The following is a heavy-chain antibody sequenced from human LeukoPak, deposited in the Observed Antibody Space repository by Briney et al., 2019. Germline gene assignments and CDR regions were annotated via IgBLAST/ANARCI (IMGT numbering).Heavy chain of an antibody. V-gene: IGHV4-4*02. CDR1: GGSLSSSNW. Sequence: SETLSLTCAVSGGSLSSSNWWSWVRQPPGKGLEWIGEIYHSGSTNYNPSLKSRVTISVDKSKNQFSLKLSSVTAADTAVYYCARGPIAYYYDSSGHFDYWGQGTLVTVSS. J-gene: IGHJ4*02. D-gene: IGHD3-22*01. CDR2: IYHSGST. CDR3: ARGPIAYYYDSSGHFDY.